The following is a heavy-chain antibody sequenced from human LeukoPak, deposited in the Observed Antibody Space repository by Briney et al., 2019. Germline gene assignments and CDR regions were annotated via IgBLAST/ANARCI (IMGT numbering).Heavy chain of an antibody. V-gene: IGHV3-30*02. CDR1: GFTSSSYG. Sequence: GGSLRLSCAASGFTSSSYGMHWVRQAPGKGLEWVAFIRYDGSNKYYADSVKGRFTISRDNSKNTLYLQMNSLRAEDTAVYYCSRAGGGYSYGYYMDVWGKGTTVTISS. CDR2: IRYDGSNK. CDR3: SRAGGGYSYGYYMDV. J-gene: IGHJ6*03. D-gene: IGHD5-18*01.